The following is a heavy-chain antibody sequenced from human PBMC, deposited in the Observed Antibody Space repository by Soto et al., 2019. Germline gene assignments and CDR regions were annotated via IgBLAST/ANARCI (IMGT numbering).Heavy chain of an antibody. J-gene: IGHJ5*02. V-gene: IGHV4-34*01. CDR2: INHSGST. CDR3: ARGSGTYCSGGSCYPRFDP. Sequence: SETLSLICAVYGGSFSGYYWSWIRQPPGKGLEWIGEINHSGSTNYNPSLKSRVTISVDTSKNQFSLKLSSVTAADTAVYYCARGSGTYCSGGSCYPRFDPWGQGTLVTVSS. D-gene: IGHD2-15*01. CDR1: GGSFSGYY.